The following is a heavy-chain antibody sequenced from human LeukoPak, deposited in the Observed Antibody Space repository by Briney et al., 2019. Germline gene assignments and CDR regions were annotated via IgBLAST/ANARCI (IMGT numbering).Heavy chain of an antibody. CDR3: ARDVGVVMYDH. CDR1: GFTFSDYG. Sequence: GGSLRLSCAASGFTFSDYGMSWVRQTPGKGLEWVSTICGDCGNTHYADSVKGRFTISRDNSKNRMYLQMNSLRAEDSALYYCARDVGVVMYDHWGQGILVTVSS. D-gene: IGHD2-21*01. CDR2: ICGDCGNT. V-gene: IGHV3-23*01. J-gene: IGHJ4*02.